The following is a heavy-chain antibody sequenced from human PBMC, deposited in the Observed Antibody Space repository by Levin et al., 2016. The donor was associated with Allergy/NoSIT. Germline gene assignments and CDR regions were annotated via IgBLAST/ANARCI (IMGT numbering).Heavy chain of an antibody. CDR1: GYNFNTYW. V-gene: IGHV5-51*01. J-gene: IGHJ5*02. CDR2: IYPGDSDT. Sequence: GESLKISCRASGYNFNTYWIVWMRQMPGKGLEWMGIIYPGDSDTRYSPSFQGQVTISVDKSSSTAYLHWSSLKASDTAMYYCARSPYSTSGWFDPWGQGTLVTVSS. D-gene: IGHD2-2*01. CDR3: ARSPYSTSGWFDP.